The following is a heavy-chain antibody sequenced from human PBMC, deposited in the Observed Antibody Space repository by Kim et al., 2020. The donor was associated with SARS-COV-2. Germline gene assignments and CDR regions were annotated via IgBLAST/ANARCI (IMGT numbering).Heavy chain of an antibody. D-gene: IGHD2-15*01. J-gene: IGHJ3*02. V-gene: IGHV3-9*01. Sequence: GGSLRLSCAASGFTFDDYAMHWVRQAPGKGLEWVSGISWNSGSIGYADSVKGRFTISRDNAKNSLYLQMNSLRAEDTALYYCAKWGSAAGYCSGGSCSDAFDIWGQGTMVTVSS. CDR3: AKWGSAAGYCSGGSCSDAFDI. CDR2: ISWNSGSI. CDR1: GFTFDDYA.